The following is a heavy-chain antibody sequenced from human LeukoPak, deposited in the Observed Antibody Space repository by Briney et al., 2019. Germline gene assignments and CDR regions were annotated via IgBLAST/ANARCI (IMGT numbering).Heavy chain of an antibody. CDR1: GYTLTELS. J-gene: IGHJ4*02. D-gene: IGHD3-22*01. Sequence: ASVKVSCKVSGYTLTELSMHWVRQAPGKGLEWMGGFDPEDGETIYAQKFQGRVTMTEDTSTDTAYMELSSLRSEDTAVYYCATGIGTGIVVVTHFDYWGQGTLVTVSS. CDR3: ATGIGTGIVVVTHFDY. CDR2: FDPEDGET. V-gene: IGHV1-24*01.